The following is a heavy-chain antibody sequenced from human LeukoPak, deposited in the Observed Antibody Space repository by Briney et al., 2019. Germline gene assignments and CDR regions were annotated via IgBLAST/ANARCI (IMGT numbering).Heavy chain of an antibody. CDR2: IRYDGSNK. Sequence: PGGSLRLSCAASGFTFSTHGMHWVRQAPGKGLEWVAFIRYDGSNKYYADSVKGRFTISRDNSKNTLYLQMNSPRPEDTAIYYCAKDRGDYTNWFDPWGQGTLVTVSS. V-gene: IGHV3-30*02. J-gene: IGHJ5*02. CDR1: GFTFSTHG. CDR3: AKDRGDYTNWFDP. D-gene: IGHD4-17*01.